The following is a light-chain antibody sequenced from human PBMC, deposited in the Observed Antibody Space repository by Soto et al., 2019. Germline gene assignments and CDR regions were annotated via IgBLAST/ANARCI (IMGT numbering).Light chain of an antibody. J-gene: IGLJ2*01. CDR3: CSYAGSSTPVV. CDR1: SSDVGSFNL. CDR2: EGS. Sequence: ALTQPASVSGSPGQSLPIPCPGTSSDVGSFNLVSWYQQHPGKAPKLMIYEGSKRPSGVSNRFSGSKSGNTASLTISGLQAEDEADYYCCSYAGSSTPVVFGGGTQLT. V-gene: IGLV2-23*01.